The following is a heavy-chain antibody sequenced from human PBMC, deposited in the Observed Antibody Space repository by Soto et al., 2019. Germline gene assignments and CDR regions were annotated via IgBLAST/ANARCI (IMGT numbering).Heavy chain of an antibody. CDR3: ARQDGDGLFYFDY. CDR1: GYTFSIYW. Sequence: GESLKISCKGSGYTFSIYWIAWVRQMAGKGLEWMGVIYPVDSDTRYSPSFQGQVTISVDKSINTAYLQWSRLQASDTAIYYCARQDGDGLFYFDYWGQGTPVTVSS. J-gene: IGHJ4*02. D-gene: IGHD4-17*01. V-gene: IGHV5-51*01. CDR2: IYPVDSDT.